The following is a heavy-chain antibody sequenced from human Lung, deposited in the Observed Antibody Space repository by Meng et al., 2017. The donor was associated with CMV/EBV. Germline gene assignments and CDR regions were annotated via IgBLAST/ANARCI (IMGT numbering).Heavy chain of an antibody. V-gene: IGHV4-34*01. CDR3: ARQFSSSYYSEY. D-gene: IGHD6-6*01. CDR1: GGSLSGYY. J-gene: IGHJ4*02. Sequence: SQXXXLTXGIYGGSLSGYYWSWIRQTPGKGLEWIGEIRHSGDITNYNPSLKSRVTISIDTSKKQFSLKLSAVTAADTAVYYCARQFSSSYYSEYWGQGNLVTVSS. CDR2: IRHSGDIT.